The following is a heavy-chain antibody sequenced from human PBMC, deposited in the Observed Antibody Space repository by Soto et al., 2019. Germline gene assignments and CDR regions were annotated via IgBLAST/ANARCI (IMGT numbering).Heavy chain of an antibody. CDR2: IYYSGST. CDR3: ERAPLEAHGTTNWFDP. Sequence: SETLSLTCTVSGGSISSGGYYWSWIRQHPGKGLEWIGYIYYSGSTYYNPSLKSRVTISVDTSKNQFSLKLSSVTAADTAVYYCERAPLEAHGTTNWFDPWGQGTLVTVSS. J-gene: IGHJ5*02. V-gene: IGHV4-31*03. CDR1: GGSISSGGYY. D-gene: IGHD1-1*01.